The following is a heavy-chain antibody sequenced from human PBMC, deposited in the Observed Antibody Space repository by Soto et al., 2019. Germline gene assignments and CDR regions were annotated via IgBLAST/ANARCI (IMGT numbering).Heavy chain of an antibody. J-gene: IGHJ4*02. V-gene: IGHV3-30*18. CDR3: AKVWHYYDSSGYYGPSSFDY. CDR1: GFTFSSYG. Sequence: PGGSLRLSCAASGFTFSSYGMHWFRQAPGKGLEWVAVISYDGSNKYYADSVKGRFTISRDNSKNTLYLQMNSLRAEDTAVYYCAKVWHYYDSSGYYGPSSFDYWGQGTLVTVSS. CDR2: ISYDGSNK. D-gene: IGHD3-22*01.